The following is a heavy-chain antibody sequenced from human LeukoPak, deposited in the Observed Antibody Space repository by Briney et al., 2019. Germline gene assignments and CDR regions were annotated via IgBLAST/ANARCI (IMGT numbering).Heavy chain of an antibody. D-gene: IGHD6-19*01. CDR1: GINFSGYA. CDR3: VTAYSSGWADY. CDR2: ISYDGSNK. J-gene: IGHJ4*02. Sequence: GGSLRLSCAASGINFSGYAMHWVRQAPGKGLEWVAIISYDGSNKNYADSVKGRLTISRDNSNNMLFLQLNSLRTDDTAVYFCVTAYSSGWADYWGQGTLVTVSS. V-gene: IGHV3-30*04.